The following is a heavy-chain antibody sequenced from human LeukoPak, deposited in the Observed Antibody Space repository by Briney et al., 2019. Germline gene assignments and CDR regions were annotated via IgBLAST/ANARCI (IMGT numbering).Heavy chain of an antibody. CDR2: ISSSSSYI. V-gene: IGHV3-21*01. Sequence: GGSLRLSCAASGFTFSSYSMNWVRQAPGKGLEWVSSISSSSSYIYYADSVKGRFTISRDNSKNTLYLQMNSLRAEDTAVYYCASAGPPAGTERDAFDIWGQGTMVTVSS. CDR3: ASAGPPAGTERDAFDI. J-gene: IGHJ3*02. D-gene: IGHD6-13*01. CDR1: GFTFSSYS.